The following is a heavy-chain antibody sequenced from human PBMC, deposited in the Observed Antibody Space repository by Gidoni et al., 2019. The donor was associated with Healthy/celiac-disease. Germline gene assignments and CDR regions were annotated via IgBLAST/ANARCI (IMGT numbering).Heavy chain of an antibody. Sequence: VQLVESGGGVGQPGRSRSLSCAASGFTFSSYGLPWFRQAPGKGLEWVAVISYDGSNKYYADSVKGRFTISRDNSKNTLYLQMNSLRSEDTAVYYCAKDLDSSSLDYWGQGTLVTVSS. CDR3: AKDLDSSSLDY. J-gene: IGHJ4*02. V-gene: IGHV3-30*18. CDR2: ISYDGSNK. CDR1: GFTFSSYG. D-gene: IGHD6-6*01.